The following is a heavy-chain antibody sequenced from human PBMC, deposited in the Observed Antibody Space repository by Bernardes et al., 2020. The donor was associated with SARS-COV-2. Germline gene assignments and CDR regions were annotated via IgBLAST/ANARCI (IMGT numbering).Heavy chain of an antibody. J-gene: IGHJ4*01. Sequence: ASVKVSCKASGYTFTSSGISWVRQAPGQGLEWMGWISVHNGKTDYAQKIQGRVTMTTDTTTSTGYMELRSLRSDDTAVYYCARVSGGSSSRADFDYWGQGTLVTVSS. CDR2: ISVHNGKT. V-gene: IGHV1-18*01. CDR3: ARVSGGSSSRADFDY. CDR1: GYTFTSSG. D-gene: IGHD6-6*01.